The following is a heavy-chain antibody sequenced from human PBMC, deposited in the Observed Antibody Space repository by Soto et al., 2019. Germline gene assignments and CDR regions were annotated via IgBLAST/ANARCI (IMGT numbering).Heavy chain of an antibody. CDR1: GVSTSNHY. D-gene: IGHD4-17*01. J-gene: IGHJ4*02. V-gene: IGHV4-59*11. CDR3: ARGCGSPYRDHEFDY. CDR2: IYYRGTT. Sequence: QVQLQESGPGLVKPSETLSLTCSVSGVSTSNHYWTWIRKPPGQGPEWIGCIYYRGTTNYNASFNSRVTISVDTSKNQFSLKLTSVTTADTAVYYCARGCGSPYRDHEFDYWGQGILVTVSS.